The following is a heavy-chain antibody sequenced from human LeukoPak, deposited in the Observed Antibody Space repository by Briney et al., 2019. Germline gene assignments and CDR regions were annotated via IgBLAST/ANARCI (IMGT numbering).Heavy chain of an antibody. Sequence: ASVKVSCKASGYTFTNYGISWVRQAPGQGLEWMGWISGYNGNTNYAQKLQGRVTMTTDTSTSTANMELRSLRSDDTAVYYCARDRGWFGELLPYPDWGQGTLVTVSS. J-gene: IGHJ4*02. CDR1: GYTFTNYG. CDR2: ISGYNGNT. CDR3: ARDRGWFGELLPYPD. V-gene: IGHV1-18*01. D-gene: IGHD3-10*01.